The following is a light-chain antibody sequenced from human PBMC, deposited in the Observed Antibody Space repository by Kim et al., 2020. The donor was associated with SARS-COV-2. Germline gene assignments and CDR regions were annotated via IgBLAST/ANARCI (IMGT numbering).Light chain of an antibody. CDR3: AAWDDSLNGPV. V-gene: IGLV1-44*01. J-gene: IGLJ3*02. CDR1: SSNIGSNT. CDR2: SNN. Sequence: QSVLTQPPSASGTPGQRVTISCSGSSSNIGSNTVNWYQQVPGTAPKLLIYSNNQRPSGVPDRFSGSKSGTSASLAISGLQSEDEAEYYCAAWDDSLNGPVFGGGTQLTVL.